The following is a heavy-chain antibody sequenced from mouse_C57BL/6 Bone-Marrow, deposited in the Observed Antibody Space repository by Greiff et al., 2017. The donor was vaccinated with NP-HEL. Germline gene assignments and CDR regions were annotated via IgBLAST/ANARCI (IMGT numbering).Heavy chain of an antibody. CDR3: ARRSEFITTEGYFDV. J-gene: IGHJ1*03. CDR1: GYTFTSYG. Sequence: VQLQESGAELARPGASVKLSCKASGYTFTSYGISWVKQRTGQGLEWIGEIYPRSGNTYYNEKFKGKATLTADKSSSTAYMELRSLTSEDSAVYFCARRSEFITTEGYFDVWGTGTTVTVSS. CDR2: IYPRSGNT. V-gene: IGHV1-81*01. D-gene: IGHD1-1*01.